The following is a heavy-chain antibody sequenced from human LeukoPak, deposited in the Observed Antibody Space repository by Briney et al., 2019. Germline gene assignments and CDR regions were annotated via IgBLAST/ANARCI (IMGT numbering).Heavy chain of an antibody. V-gene: IGHV4-59*08. D-gene: IGHD3-16*01. CDR3: ASRLFRGDYFDS. CDR1: GGSITSHY. CDR2: IYYNGNT. Sequence: RPSETLSLTCSVSGGSITSHYWSWIRQVPGQGLEWIGYIYYNGNTNYNPSLKSRVTISIDTSKNQFSLKLSSVTAADTAVYYCASRLFRGDYFDSWGLGPLVTVSS. J-gene: IGHJ4*02.